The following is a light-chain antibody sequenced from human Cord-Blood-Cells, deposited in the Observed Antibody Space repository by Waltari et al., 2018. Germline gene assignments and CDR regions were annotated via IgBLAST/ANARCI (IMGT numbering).Light chain of an antibody. V-gene: IGKV4-1*01. CDR1: QSVLYSSNNKNY. J-gene: IGKJ2*01. CDR3: QQYYSTPYT. CDR2: WAS. Sequence: DIVMTQSPDSLAVSLGDRATINCKSNQSVLYSSNNKNYLAWYQQKPGQPPKLLISWASTRESGVPDRFSGSGSGTDFTLTISSLQAEDVAVYYCQQYYSTPYTFGQGTKLEIK.